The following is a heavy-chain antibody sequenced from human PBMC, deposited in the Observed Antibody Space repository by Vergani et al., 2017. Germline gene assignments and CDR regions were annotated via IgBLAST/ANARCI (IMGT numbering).Heavy chain of an antibody. CDR2: IQYDESNR. CDR1: GFTSSYYG. CDR3: AKDPPLRAFDI. V-gene: IGHV3-30*02. Sequence: QVHLVESGGGVVQPGRSLRLSCVVSGFTSSYYGMHWVRQAPGKGLEWVAFIQYDESNRYYADSVKGRFTISRDNSKNTLYLQMNSLRAEDTAVYYCAKDPPLRAFDIWGQGTMVTVSS. J-gene: IGHJ3*02.